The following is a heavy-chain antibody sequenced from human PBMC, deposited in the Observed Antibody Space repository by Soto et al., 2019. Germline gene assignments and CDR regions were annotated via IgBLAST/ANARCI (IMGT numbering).Heavy chain of an antibody. CDR2: INHSGST. D-gene: IGHD3-22*01. CDR3: ARGSHYYDSSGYYYLSYYYYYGMDV. CDR1: VGSFSGYY. V-gene: IGHV4-34*01. Sequence: SETRSLTCSGYVGSFSGYYWSWVRQPPGNWLEWIVEINHSGSTNYNPSLKSRVTISVDTSKNQFSLKLSSVTAADTAVYYCARGSHYYDSSGYYYLSYYYYYGMDVWGQGTTVTVSS. J-gene: IGHJ6*02.